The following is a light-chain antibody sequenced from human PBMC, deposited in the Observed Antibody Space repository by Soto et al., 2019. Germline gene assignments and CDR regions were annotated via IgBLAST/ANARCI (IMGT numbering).Light chain of an antibody. Sequence: DIQMTQSPSTLSASVGDRVTITCRASQYISSWLAWYQQKPGKAPKLLIYKASSLESGVPSRFSGSGSGTEFTLTISSLHPDDFATYCCQQYNSHRTFGQGTKVEIK. CDR2: KAS. CDR3: QQYNSHRT. V-gene: IGKV1-5*03. CDR1: QYISSW. J-gene: IGKJ1*01.